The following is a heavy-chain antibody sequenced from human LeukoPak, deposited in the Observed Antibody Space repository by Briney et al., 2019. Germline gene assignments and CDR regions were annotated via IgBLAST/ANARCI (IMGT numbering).Heavy chain of an antibody. CDR1: GYTFTGYY. J-gene: IGHJ4*02. CDR3: ASSSGYSYGTIDY. V-gene: IGHV1-2*02. Sequence: ASVKVSCKASGYTFTGYYMHWVRQAPGQGLEWMGWVNPNSGGTNYAQKFQGRVTMTRDTSISTAYMELSRLRSDDTAVYYCASSSGYSYGTIDYWGQGTLVTVSS. D-gene: IGHD5-18*01. CDR2: VNPNSGGT.